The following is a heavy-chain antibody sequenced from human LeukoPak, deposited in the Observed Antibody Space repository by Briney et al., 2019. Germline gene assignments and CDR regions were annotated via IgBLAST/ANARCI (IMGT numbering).Heavy chain of an antibody. CDR1: GGSISGYS. V-gene: IGHV4-4*07. Sequence: SETLSLTCTVFGGSISGYSWSWIRQSAGKGLEWVGRVYTSGNTNYNPSFKSRATMSIDTSKKQFSLKLSSVTAADTAVYYCARDNPAGPWGQGTLVTVSS. D-gene: IGHD1-14*01. CDR2: VYTSGNT. CDR3: ARDNPAGP. J-gene: IGHJ5*02.